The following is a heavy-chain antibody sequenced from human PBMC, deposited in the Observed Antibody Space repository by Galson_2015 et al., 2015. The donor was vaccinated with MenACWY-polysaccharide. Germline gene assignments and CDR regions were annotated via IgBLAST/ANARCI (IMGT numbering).Heavy chain of an antibody. V-gene: IGHV4-28*03. Sequence: GTTDYNPSLKSRVTMSVDTSKSQFSLKLSSVTAMDTAVYYCVRVRYSTGKYQFDYWGQGTLVAVSS. CDR3: VRVRYSTGKYQFDY. D-gene: IGHD2-2*01. J-gene: IGHJ4*02. CDR2: GTT.